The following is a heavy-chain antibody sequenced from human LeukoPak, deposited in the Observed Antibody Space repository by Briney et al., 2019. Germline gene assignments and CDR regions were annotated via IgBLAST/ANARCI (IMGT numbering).Heavy chain of an antibody. CDR3: ARDQPLYGYSSPFDY. Sequence: SETLSLTCTVSGDSISSGSYYWSWIRQPPGKDLEWIGYVYHNGNTNYNPSLKSRVTMSVDRSKNQFSLKLSSVTAADTAVYYCARDQPLYGYSSPFDYWGQGTLVTVSS. D-gene: IGHD6-19*01. CDR2: VYHNGNT. CDR1: GDSISSGSYY. J-gene: IGHJ4*02. V-gene: IGHV4-30-2*01.